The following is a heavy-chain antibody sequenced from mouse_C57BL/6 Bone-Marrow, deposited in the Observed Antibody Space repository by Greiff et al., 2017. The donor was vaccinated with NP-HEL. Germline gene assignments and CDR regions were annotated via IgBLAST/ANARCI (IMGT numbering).Heavy chain of an antibody. CDR3: ARRGAGY. CDR1: GYAFTNYL. V-gene: IGHV1-54*01. Sequence: QVQLQQPGAELVRPGTSVKVSCKASGYAFTNYLIEWVKQRPGQGLEWIGVLNPGSGGTNYNAKFKGKATLTADKYSSTAYMQLSSLTSEDSAVYFCARRGAGYWGQGTTGTVSS. J-gene: IGHJ2*01. CDR2: LNPGSGGT.